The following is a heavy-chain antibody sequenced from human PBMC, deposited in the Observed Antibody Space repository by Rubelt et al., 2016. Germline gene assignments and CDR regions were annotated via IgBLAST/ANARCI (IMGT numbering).Heavy chain of an antibody. CDR2: IYWDDDK. J-gene: IGHJ1*01. CDR3: AHTNEIGQH. D-gene: IGHD2-8*01. CDR1: RSGMS. Sequence: RSGMSVGWIRQPPGKALEWLALIYWDDDKRYSPSLKSRLTITKDTSENRVVLTMTNMDPVDTATYYCAHTNEIGQHWGQGTLVTVSS. V-gene: IGHV2-5*02.